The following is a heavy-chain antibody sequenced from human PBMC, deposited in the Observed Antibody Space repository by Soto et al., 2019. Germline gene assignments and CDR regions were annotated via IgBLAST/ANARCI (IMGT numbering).Heavy chain of an antibody. CDR3: ARVWGYHDYGGNFDY. J-gene: IGHJ4*02. CDR1: GGSISSGGYY. CDR2: IYYSGST. Sequence: PSETLSLTCTVSGGSISSGGYYWSWIRQHPGKSLEWIGYIYYSGSTYYNPSLKSRVTISVDTSKNQFSLKLSSVTAADTAVYYCARVWGYHDYGGNFDYWGKGTLVTVYS. D-gene: IGHD4-17*01. V-gene: IGHV4-31*03.